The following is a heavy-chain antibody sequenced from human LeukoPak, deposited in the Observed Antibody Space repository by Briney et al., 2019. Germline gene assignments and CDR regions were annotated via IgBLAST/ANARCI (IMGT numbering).Heavy chain of an antibody. J-gene: IGHJ4*02. CDR3: ARGDMYYYDSSGGDY. Sequence: KAGGSLRLSCAASGFTFSSYWMSWVRQAPGKGLEWVSSISTSSSYIYYADSVKGRFTISRDNAKNSLYLQMNSLRDEDTAVYYCARGDMYYYDSSGGDYWGQGTLVTVSS. V-gene: IGHV3-21*06. CDR1: GFTFSSYW. CDR2: ISTSSSYI. D-gene: IGHD3-22*01.